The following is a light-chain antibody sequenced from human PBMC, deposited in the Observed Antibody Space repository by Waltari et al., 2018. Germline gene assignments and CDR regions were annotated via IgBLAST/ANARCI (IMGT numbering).Light chain of an antibody. CDR1: NIGSKT. V-gene: IGLV3-21*04. CDR3: QVWDSSRDHGV. Sequence: SYVLTQPPSVSVAPGETARITCGGYNIGSKTVHWYQQKPGQTPVVVISYDSDRPSGIPERFSGSNSGNTATLTISRVEAGDETDYYCQVWDSSRDHGVFGTGTKVTVL. CDR2: YDS. J-gene: IGLJ1*01.